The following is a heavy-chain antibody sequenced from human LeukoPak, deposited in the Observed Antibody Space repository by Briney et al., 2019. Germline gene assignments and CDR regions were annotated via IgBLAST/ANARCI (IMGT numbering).Heavy chain of an antibody. Sequence: PGGSLRLSCSASGFNFRTHAMHWVRQAPGKGLEWVALIWRGGNYKYYADSVKVRIASSRDDSRSRLYLQMDSLRAEDTAVYYCVIDPPDSGWPFWSWGQGALVTVSS. J-gene: IGHJ5*02. CDR1: GFNFRTHA. V-gene: IGHV3-30*02. CDR2: IWRGGNYK. CDR3: VIDPPDSGWPFWS. D-gene: IGHD6-19*01.